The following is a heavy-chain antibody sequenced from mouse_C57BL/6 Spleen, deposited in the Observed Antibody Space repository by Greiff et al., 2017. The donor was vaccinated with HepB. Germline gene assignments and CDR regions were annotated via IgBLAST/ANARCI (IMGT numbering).Heavy chain of an antibody. V-gene: IGHV14-4*01. D-gene: IGHD2-2*01. J-gene: IGHJ3*01. CDR3: TTWLRKEFAN. Sequence: VQLQQSGAELVRPGASVKLSCTASGFNIKDDYMHWVKQRPEQGLEWIGWIDPDNGDTEYASKFQGKATITADTSSNTAYLQLSSLKSEDTAVYYCTTWLRKEFANWGQGTLVTVSA. CDR2: IDPDNGDT. CDR1: GFNIKDDY.